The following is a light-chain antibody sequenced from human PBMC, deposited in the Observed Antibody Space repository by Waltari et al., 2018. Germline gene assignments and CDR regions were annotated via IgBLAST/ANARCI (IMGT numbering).Light chain of an antibody. Sequence: DIVMTQSPLSLPVTPGEPAAIPCRSSQSLLYSNGNNYLNWYLQKPGQSPQVLIYMGSNRASGVPDRFSGTGSGTDFTLKISRVEAEDVGVYYCQQYNNWPPALTFGGGTKVEIK. CDR2: MGS. CDR3: QQYNNWPPALT. CDR1: QSLLYSNGNNY. J-gene: IGKJ4*01. V-gene: IGKV2-28*01.